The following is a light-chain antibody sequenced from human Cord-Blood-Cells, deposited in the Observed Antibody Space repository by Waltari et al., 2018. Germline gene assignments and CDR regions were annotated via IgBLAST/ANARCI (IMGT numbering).Light chain of an antibody. CDR2: DAS. V-gene: IGKV3-11*01. J-gene: IGKJ4*01. Sequence: EIVLTQSPATLSFSPGERATLSCRASQSVSSYLAWYQQKPGQAPRLLIYDASNRATGIPARFSGSWSGTDFTLTISSLEPEDFAVYYCQQRSNWPKLTFGGGTKVEIK. CDR1: QSVSSY. CDR3: QQRSNWPKLT.